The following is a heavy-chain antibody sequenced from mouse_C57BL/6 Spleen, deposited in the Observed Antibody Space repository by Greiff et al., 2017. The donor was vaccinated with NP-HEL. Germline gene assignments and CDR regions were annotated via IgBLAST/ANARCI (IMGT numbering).Heavy chain of an antibody. CDR1: GYAFSSSW. D-gene: IGHD2-3*01. Sequence: QVQLQQSGPELVKPGASVKISCKASGYAFSSSWMNWVKQRPGKGLEWIGRIYPGDGDTNYNGKFKGKATLTADKSSSTAYMQLSSLTSEDSAVYFCARGGLLRPGFDVWGTGTTVTVSS. V-gene: IGHV1-82*01. CDR3: ARGGLLRPGFDV. CDR2: IYPGDGDT. J-gene: IGHJ1*03.